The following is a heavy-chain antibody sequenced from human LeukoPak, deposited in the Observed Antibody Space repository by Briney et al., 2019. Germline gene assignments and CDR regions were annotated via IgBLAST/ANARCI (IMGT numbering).Heavy chain of an antibody. CDR1: GYSFTSYW. D-gene: IGHD3-22*01. CDR2: IYPGDSDT. Sequence: GESLKISCKGSGYSFTSYWIGWVRQMPGKGLGWMGIIYPGDSDTRYSPSFQGQVTISADKSISTAYLQWSSLKASDTAMYYCARLGSSSYYYGGSWFDPWGQGTLVSVSS. V-gene: IGHV5-51*01. J-gene: IGHJ5*02. CDR3: ARLGSSSYYYGGSWFDP.